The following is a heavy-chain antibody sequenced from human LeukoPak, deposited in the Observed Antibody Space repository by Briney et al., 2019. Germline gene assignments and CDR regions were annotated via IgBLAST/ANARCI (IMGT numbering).Heavy chain of an antibody. D-gene: IGHD2-2*01. CDR1: GSTLHTYD. Sequence: GASVKVSCKASGSTLHTYDINWVRQAPGQGLEWMGWIIAYNGNTAYAQSLQDRVTMTTETSTSTAYRELRSLTSDDTAVYYCAAGAPRDAARDYWGQGTLVTASS. J-gene: IGHJ4*02. CDR3: AAGAPRDAARDY. CDR2: IIAYNGNT. V-gene: IGHV1-18*01.